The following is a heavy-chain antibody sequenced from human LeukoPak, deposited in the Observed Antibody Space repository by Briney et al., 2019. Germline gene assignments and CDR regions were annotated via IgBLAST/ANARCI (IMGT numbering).Heavy chain of an antibody. D-gene: IGHD4-23*01. J-gene: IGHJ4*02. CDR2: INHSGST. CDR3: ARGPSSTVVTYFDY. Sequence: SETLSLTCAVYGGSFSGYYWSWIRQPPGKGLGWIGEINHSGSTNYNPSLKSRVTISVDTSKNQFSLKLSSVTAADTAVYYCARGPSSTVVTYFDYWGQGTLVTVSS. V-gene: IGHV4-34*01. CDR1: GGSFSGYY.